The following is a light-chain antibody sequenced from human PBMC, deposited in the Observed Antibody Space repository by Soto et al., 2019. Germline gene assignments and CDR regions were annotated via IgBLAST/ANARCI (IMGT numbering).Light chain of an antibody. J-gene: IGLJ1*01. CDR3: CSYAGNYIYV. CDR2: DVS. CDR1: SSDVGGYNY. V-gene: IGLV2-11*01. Sequence: QFALTQPRSVSGSPGQSVTISCSGTSSDVGGYNYVSWYQQHPGKAPKVMIYDVSKRPSGVPDRFSGSKSGNTASLTISGLQAEDEADYYCCSYAGNYIYVFGSGTKLTVL.